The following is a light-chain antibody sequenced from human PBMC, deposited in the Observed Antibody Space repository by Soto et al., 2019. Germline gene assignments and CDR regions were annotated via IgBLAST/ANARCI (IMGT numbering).Light chain of an antibody. Sequence: ESVSTQSPGTLSLSPGERATLSCGASQSVSGNYLAWYQQKPGQAPRLLIYGASSRATGIPDRFSGSGSGTDFTLTISRLDPEDFAVYFCQQYGSSPPWTFGQGTKVEIK. V-gene: IGKV3-20*01. CDR1: QSVSGNY. CDR3: QQYGSSPPWT. J-gene: IGKJ1*01. CDR2: GAS.